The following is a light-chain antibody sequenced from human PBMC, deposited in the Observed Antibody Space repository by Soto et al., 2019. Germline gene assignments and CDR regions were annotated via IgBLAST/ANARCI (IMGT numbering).Light chain of an antibody. V-gene: IGKV3-15*01. Sequence: EIVMTQSPATLSVSTGERAALSCRASQSVSSNFAWYQQKPGQAPRLLIYGASTRATGIPARFSGSGSGTDFTLTISSLQSEDFAVYYCQQYNNWPYTFGQGTKLEIK. CDR2: GAS. J-gene: IGKJ2*01. CDR3: QQYNNWPYT. CDR1: QSVSSN.